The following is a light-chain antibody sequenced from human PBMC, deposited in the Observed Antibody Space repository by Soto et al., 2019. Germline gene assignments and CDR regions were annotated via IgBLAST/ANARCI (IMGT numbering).Light chain of an antibody. CDR2: AAS. Sequence: DIQLTQSPSFLSASVGDRVTITCRASQGISSYLAWYQQKPGKAPKLLIYAASTLQSGVPSRFSGSGSGAEFTLTISSLQPEDFATYSCQQLNSYPPWTFGQGTKVDIK. CDR1: QGISSY. J-gene: IGKJ1*01. CDR3: QQLNSYPPWT. V-gene: IGKV1-9*01.